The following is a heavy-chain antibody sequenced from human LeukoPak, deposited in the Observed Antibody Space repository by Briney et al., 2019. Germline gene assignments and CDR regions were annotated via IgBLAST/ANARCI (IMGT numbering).Heavy chain of an antibody. V-gene: IGHV3-7*01. CDR1: GFTLSSYW. CDR2: IKGDGSET. Sequence: GRSLRLSCAASGFTLSSYWMSWVRQAPGKGLEWVANIKGDGSETYYVDSVKGRFTISSDNTRNSLYLQMNSLRADDTATYYCTRDDFSGSYCDWGQGTLVTVSS. J-gene: IGHJ4*02. D-gene: IGHD1-26*01. CDR3: TRDDFSGSYCD.